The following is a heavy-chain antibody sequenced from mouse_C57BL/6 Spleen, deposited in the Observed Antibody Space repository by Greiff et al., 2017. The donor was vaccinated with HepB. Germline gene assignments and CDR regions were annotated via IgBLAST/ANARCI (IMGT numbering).Heavy chain of an antibody. J-gene: IGHJ1*03. CDR3: ARSYDGYSYWYFDV. Sequence: QVQLQQPGAELVKPGASVKLSCKASGYTFTSYWMQWVKQRPGQGLEWIGEIDPSDSYTNYNQKFKGKATLTVDTSSSTAYMQLSSLTAEDSAVYYCARSYDGYSYWYFDVWGTGTTVTVSS. D-gene: IGHD2-3*01. V-gene: IGHV1-50*01. CDR1: GYTFTSYW. CDR2: IDPSDSYT.